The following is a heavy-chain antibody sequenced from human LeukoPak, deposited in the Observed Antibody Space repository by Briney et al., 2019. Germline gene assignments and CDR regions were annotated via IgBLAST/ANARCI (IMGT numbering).Heavy chain of an antibody. CDR3: VRIGYSISWSGDY. J-gene: IGHJ4*02. D-gene: IGHD6-13*01. CDR2: ISSDGNNK. V-gene: IGHV3-30*03. Sequence: GGSLRLSCAASGFTFTSYGMHWVRQAPGKGLEWVALISSDGNNKYYADSVKGRFSISRDNSKNTLYLQMNGLRVEDTAVYYCVRIGYSISWSGDYWGQGSLVTVSS. CDR1: GFTFTSYG.